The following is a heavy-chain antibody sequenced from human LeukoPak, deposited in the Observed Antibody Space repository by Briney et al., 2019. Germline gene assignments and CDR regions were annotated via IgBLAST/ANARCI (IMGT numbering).Heavy chain of an antibody. V-gene: IGHV4-39*07. CDR1: GGSISSGSQF. Sequence: SETLSLTCTVSGGSISSGSQFWGWVRQSPGRGLEWIGSLYYGVHTYYNPSLGRRVTMSVDPSRTQFSLKLTSVTAADTAVYYCARGGVFKAAATFDYWGQGILVTVSS. CDR2: LYYGVHT. CDR3: ARGGVFKAAATFDY. J-gene: IGHJ4*02. D-gene: IGHD6-25*01.